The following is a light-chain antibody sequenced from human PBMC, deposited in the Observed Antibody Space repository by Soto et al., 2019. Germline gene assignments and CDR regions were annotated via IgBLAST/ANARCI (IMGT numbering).Light chain of an antibody. Sequence: AIRMTQSPSSFSASTGDRVTITCRASQGISSYLACYQQKPGKAPKLLIYAAFTLQSGGPSRFRGSGSGTDFNLTISCLQSEDFATYYCQQYDSYPTAFGGGTKVEIQ. J-gene: IGKJ4*01. V-gene: IGKV1-8*01. CDR3: QQYDSYPTA. CDR2: AAF. CDR1: QGISSY.